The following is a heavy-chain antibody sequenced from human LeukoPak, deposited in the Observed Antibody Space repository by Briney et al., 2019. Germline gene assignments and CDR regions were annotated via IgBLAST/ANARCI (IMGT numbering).Heavy chain of an antibody. CDR1: GFTVSSNY. Sequence: GGSLRLSCAASGFTVSSNYMGWVRQAPGKGLEWVSVIYSGGSTYYADSVKGRFTISRDNSKNTLYLQMNSLRADDTAVYYCARGQVVATIPFDYWGQGTLVTVSS. V-gene: IGHV3-53*01. CDR2: IYSGGST. D-gene: IGHD5-12*01. CDR3: ARGQVVATIPFDY. J-gene: IGHJ4*02.